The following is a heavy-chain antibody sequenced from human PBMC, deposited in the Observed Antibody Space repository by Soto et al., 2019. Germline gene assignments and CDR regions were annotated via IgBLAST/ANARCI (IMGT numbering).Heavy chain of an antibody. D-gene: IGHD3-3*01. V-gene: IGHV3-30*18. Sequence: GGSLRLSCAASGFTFSSYGMHWVRQAPGKGLEWVAVISYDGSNKYYADSVKGRFTISRDNSKNTLYLQMNSLRAEDTAVYYCAKDLLLEWLLNVFDYWGQGTLVTVS. CDR1: GFTFSSYG. CDR3: AKDLLLEWLLNVFDY. J-gene: IGHJ4*02. CDR2: ISYDGSNK.